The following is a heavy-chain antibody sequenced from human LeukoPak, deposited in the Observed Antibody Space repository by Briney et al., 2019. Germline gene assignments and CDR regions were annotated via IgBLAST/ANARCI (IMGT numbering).Heavy chain of an antibody. CDR1: GFTFSTYA. CDR3: ASLWELLNAFDI. CDR2: ISYDGSNK. V-gene: IGHV3-30-3*01. D-gene: IGHD1-26*01. Sequence: GGSLRLSCAASGFTFSTYAMHWVRQAPGKGLEWVAVISYDGSNKYYAGSVKGRFSISRDNSKNKLYLEMNSLRAEDTAVYYCASLWELLNAFDIWGQGTMVTVSS. J-gene: IGHJ3*02.